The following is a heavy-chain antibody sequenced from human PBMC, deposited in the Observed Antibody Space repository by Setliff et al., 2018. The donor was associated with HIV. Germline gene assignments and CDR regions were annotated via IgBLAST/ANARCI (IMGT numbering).Heavy chain of an antibody. J-gene: IGHJ5*02. V-gene: IGHV1-69*13. D-gene: IGHD3-16*01. CDR2: IIPIFGTA. Sequence: SVKVSCKASGGTFSSYAISWVRQAPGQGLEWMGGIIPIFGTANYAQKFQGRVTITADESTSTAYMELSSLRSEDTAVYYCARDRGRGNWLDPWGQGTLVTVSS. CDR3: ARDRGRGNWLDP. CDR1: GGTFSSYA.